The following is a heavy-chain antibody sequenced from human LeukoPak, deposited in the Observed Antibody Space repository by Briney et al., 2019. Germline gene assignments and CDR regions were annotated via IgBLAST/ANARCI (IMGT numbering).Heavy chain of an antibody. CDR2: IQFDESSK. V-gene: IGHV3-30*02. D-gene: IGHD3-22*01. Sequence: GGSLRLSCAASGFYFRTYGMHWVRQAPGKGLEWVAFIQFDESSKNYADSVKGRFTISRDNSRNTVYLQVNSLRAEDTAVYYCAKEDGTVVFSTFGDWGQGTLVTVSS. J-gene: IGHJ4*02. CDR1: GFYFRTYG. CDR3: AKEDGTVVFSTFGD.